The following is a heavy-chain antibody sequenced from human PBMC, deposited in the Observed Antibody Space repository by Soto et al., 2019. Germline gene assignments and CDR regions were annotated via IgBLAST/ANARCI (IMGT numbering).Heavy chain of an antibody. CDR2: INPSGGST. V-gene: IGHV1-46*01. D-gene: IGHD6-19*01. J-gene: IGHJ4*02. CDR1: GYTFTSYY. Sequence: QVQLVQSGAEVKKPGASVKVSCKASGYTFTSYYMHWVRQAPGQGLEWMGIINPSGGSTSYAQKFQGRVTMTRDTSTSTVYMELSSLRSEDTAVYYCARDGRSSYGSAWYYFDYWGQGTLVTVSS. CDR3: ARDGRSSYGSAWYYFDY.